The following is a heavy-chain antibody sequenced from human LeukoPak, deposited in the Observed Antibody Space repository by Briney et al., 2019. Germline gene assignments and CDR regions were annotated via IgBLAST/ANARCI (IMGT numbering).Heavy chain of an antibody. D-gene: IGHD3-10*01. CDR1: GFTFSSYG. CDR2: ISYDGSNK. Sequence: GGSLRRSCAASGFTFSSYGMHWVRQAPGKGLEWVAVISYDGSNKYYADSVKGRFTISRDNSKNTLYVQMNSLRDEDTAVYYCARRGNASGSTLDYWGQGTLVTVSS. J-gene: IGHJ4*02. CDR3: ARRGNASGSTLDY. V-gene: IGHV3-30*03.